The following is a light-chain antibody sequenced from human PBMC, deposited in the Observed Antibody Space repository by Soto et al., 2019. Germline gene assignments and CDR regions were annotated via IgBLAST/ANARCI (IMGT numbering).Light chain of an antibody. V-gene: IGKV1-39*01. CDR1: QSISSY. Sequence: DIQMTQSPSSLSASVGHRVTITCRASQSISSYLNWYQQKPGKAPKLLIYAASNLQSGVPSRFSGSGSGTDFTLTIGSLHPEDFAIYYCQQNYDTPRTFGQGTKVDIK. CDR3: QQNYDTPRT. CDR2: AAS. J-gene: IGKJ1*01.